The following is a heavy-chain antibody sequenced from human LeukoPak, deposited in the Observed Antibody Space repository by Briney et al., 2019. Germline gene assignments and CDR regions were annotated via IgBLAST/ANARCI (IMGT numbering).Heavy chain of an antibody. Sequence: ASVKVSCKASGYTFTGYYLHWVRQAPGHGLEWMGWINPNGGGREYAQKFQGRVNMTRDTAISTAYMELSSLTFDDTAIYYCARVGYFYGSGSQTGGYLDYWGQGTLVTVSS. V-gene: IGHV1-2*02. J-gene: IGHJ4*02. CDR2: INPNGGGR. CDR1: GYTFTGYY. D-gene: IGHD3-10*01. CDR3: ARVGYFYGSGSQTGGYLDY.